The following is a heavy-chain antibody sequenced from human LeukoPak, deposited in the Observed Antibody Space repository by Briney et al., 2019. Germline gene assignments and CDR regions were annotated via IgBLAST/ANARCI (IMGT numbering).Heavy chain of an antibody. Sequence: SETLSLTCAVYGGSFSGYYWSWIRQPPGKGLEWIGEINHSGSTYYNPSLKSRVTISVDTSKNQFSLKLSSVTAADTAVYYCARIQYDSSGYYDYWGQGTLVTVSS. CDR2: INHSGST. CDR1: GGSFSGYY. CDR3: ARIQYDSSGYYDY. V-gene: IGHV4-34*01. D-gene: IGHD3-22*01. J-gene: IGHJ4*02.